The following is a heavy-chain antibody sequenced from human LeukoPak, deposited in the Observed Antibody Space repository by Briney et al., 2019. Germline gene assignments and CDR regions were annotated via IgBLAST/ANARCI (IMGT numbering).Heavy chain of an antibody. CDR3: AKDILHYYDSSGPNNYFDY. CDR2: ISWNSGSI. V-gene: IGHV3-9*01. Sequence: GGSLRLSCAASGFTFSSYAMHWVRQAPGKGLEWVSGISWNSGSIGYADSVKGRFTISRDNAKNSLYLQMNSLRAEDTALYYCAKDILHYYDSSGPNNYFDYWGQGTLVTVSS. D-gene: IGHD3-22*01. CDR1: GFTFSSYA. J-gene: IGHJ4*02.